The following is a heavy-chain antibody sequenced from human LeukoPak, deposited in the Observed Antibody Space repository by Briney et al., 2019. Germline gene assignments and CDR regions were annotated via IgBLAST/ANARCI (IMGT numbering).Heavy chain of an antibody. J-gene: IGHJ4*02. D-gene: IGHD3-16*01. CDR1: GFTFNSYW. CDR3: ASGRQLGY. V-gene: IGHV3-7*01. CDR2: IKQDGSEK. Sequence: PGGSLRLSCAASGFTFNSYWMSRVRQAPGKGLEWVANIKQDGSEKYYVDSVKGRFTISRDNAKNSLYLQMNSLRAEDTALYYCASGRQLGYWGQGTLVTVSS.